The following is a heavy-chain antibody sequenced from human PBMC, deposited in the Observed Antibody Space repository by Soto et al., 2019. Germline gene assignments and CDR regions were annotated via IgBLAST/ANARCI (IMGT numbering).Heavy chain of an antibody. CDR3: ARDSYNWNATGENWFDP. CDR1: GYTFTSYA. Sequence: GASVKVSCKASGYTFTSYAMNWVRQAPGQGLEWMGWINTNTGNPTYAQGFTGRFVFSLDTSVSTAYLQICSLKAEDTAVYYCARDSYNWNATGENWFDPWGQGTLVTVSS. D-gene: IGHD1-1*01. V-gene: IGHV7-4-1*01. J-gene: IGHJ5*02. CDR2: INTNTGNP.